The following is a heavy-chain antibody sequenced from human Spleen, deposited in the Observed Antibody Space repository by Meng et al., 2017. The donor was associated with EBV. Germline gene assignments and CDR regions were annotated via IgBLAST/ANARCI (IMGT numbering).Heavy chain of an antibody. Sequence: QVEVSAHLRVKPLETLSLTCTGSGGSCSSRSYYWGCDRQPPGKGLEWIGSMYYSGSTSLKSRLTISVDASKNQFSLELSSVTAADTAVYYCARHGIVTSGAAIDYWGQGTLVTVSS. CDR1: GGSCSSRSYY. CDR2: MYYSGST. V-gene: IGHV4-39*01. CDR3: ARHGIVTSGAAIDY. J-gene: IGHJ4*02. D-gene: IGHD6-25*01.